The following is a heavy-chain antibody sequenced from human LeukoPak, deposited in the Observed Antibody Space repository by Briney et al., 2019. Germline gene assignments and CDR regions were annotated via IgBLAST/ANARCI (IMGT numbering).Heavy chain of an antibody. CDR3: ARINYGDWYFDL. Sequence: GGSLRLSCAASGFTFSSYAMSWVRQAPGKGLEWVSAISGSGGSTYYADSVEGRFTISRDNSKNTLYLQMNSLRAEDTAVYYCARINYGDWYFDLWGRGTLVTVSS. J-gene: IGHJ2*01. V-gene: IGHV3-23*01. CDR2: ISGSGGST. D-gene: IGHD4-17*01. CDR1: GFTFSSYA.